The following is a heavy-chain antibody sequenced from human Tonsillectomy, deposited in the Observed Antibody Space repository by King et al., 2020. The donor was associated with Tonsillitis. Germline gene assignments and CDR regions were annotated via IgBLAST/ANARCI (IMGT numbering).Heavy chain of an antibody. CDR1: GGSISSSSYY. CDR2: IYYSGST. D-gene: IGHD6-13*01. Sequence: LQLQESGPGLVKPSETLSLTCTVSGGSISSSSYYWGWIRQPPGKGLEWIGSIYYSGSTYYNPSLKSRVTISVDTSKNQFSLKLSSVTAADTAVYYCARHDPAAGLIYYFDYWGQGTLVTVSS. V-gene: IGHV4-39*01. J-gene: IGHJ4*02. CDR3: ARHDPAAGLIYYFDY.